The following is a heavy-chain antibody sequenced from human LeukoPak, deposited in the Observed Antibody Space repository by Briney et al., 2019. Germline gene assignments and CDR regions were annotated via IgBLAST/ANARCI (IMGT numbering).Heavy chain of an antibody. Sequence: PSGTLSLTCTVSGDSISTNYCWSWVRQPPGKGLEWIGEIYHSGSTNYSPSLKSRVTISVDKSKNQFSLKLSSVTAADTAVYYCARLTVPLRFDPWGQGTLVTVSS. CDR1: GDSISTNYC. J-gene: IGHJ5*02. D-gene: IGHD2-2*01. V-gene: IGHV4-4*02. CDR2: IYHSGST. CDR3: ARLTVPLRFDP.